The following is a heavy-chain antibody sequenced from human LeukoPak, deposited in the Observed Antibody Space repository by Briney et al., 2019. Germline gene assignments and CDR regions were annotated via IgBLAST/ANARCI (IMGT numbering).Heavy chain of an antibody. V-gene: IGHV4-4*07. Sequence: SETLSLTCTVSGGSISSYYWSWLRQPAGKGLEWIGRLYTSGNTKYNPSLKSRVTISVDTSKNQFSLKLYSVTAADTAVYYCARGNYYDSSTYYRAFDIWGQGTMVTVSS. D-gene: IGHD3-22*01. J-gene: IGHJ3*02. CDR1: GGSISSYY. CDR3: ARGNYYDSSTYYRAFDI. CDR2: LYTSGNT.